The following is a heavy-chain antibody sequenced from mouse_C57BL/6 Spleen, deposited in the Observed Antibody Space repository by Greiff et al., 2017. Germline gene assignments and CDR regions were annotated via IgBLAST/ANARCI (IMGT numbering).Heavy chain of an antibody. CDR1: GYTFTSYW. CDR3: ARCYYYDAAWFAY. D-gene: IGHD2-4*01. CDR2: IDPSDSYT. Sequence: VQLQQPGAELVMPGASVKLSCKASGYTFTSYWMHWVKQRPGQGLEWIGAIDPSDSYTNYNQKFKGKSTLTVDKSSSTAYMQLSSLTSEDSAVYYCARCYYYDAAWFAYWGQGTLVTVSA. V-gene: IGHV1-69*01. J-gene: IGHJ3*01.